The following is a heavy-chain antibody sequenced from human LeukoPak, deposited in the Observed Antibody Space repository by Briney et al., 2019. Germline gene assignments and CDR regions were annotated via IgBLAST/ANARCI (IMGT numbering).Heavy chain of an antibody. D-gene: IGHD3-16*02. Sequence: GGSLRLSCAASGFTFSSYSMNWVRQAPGKGLEWVSAISGSGGSTYYADSVKGRFTISRDNSKNTLYLQMNSLRAEDTAVYYCAKDVDADDYVWGSYRAFDYWGQGTLVTVSS. V-gene: IGHV3-23*01. CDR2: ISGSGGST. CDR3: AKDVDADDYVWGSYRAFDY. CDR1: GFTFSSYS. J-gene: IGHJ4*02.